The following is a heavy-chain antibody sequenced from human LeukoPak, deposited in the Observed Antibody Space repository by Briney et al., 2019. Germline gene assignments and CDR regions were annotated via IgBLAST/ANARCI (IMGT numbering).Heavy chain of an antibody. J-gene: IGHJ6*02. V-gene: IGHV3-9*01. CDR1: GFTFDDYA. CDR2: ISWNSGSI. CDR3: ARDRSGSYILDV. Sequence: SLRLSCAATGFTFDDYAMHWVRQAPGKGLEWVSGISWNSGSIGYADSVKGRFTISRDNAKNSLYLQMNSLRAEDTAVYYCARDRSGSYILDVWGQGTTVTISS.